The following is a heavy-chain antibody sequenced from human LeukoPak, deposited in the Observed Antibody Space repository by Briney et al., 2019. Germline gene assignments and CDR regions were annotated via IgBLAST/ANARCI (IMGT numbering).Heavy chain of an antibody. V-gene: IGHV3-30*18. Sequence: GGSLRLSCAASGFTFSSYGMHWVRQAPGKGLEWVAVISYDGSNKYYADSVKGRFTISRDNSKNTLYLQMNSLRAEDTAVYYCAKDSAPYYCDSSGYPGGFDYWGQGTLVTVSS. CDR2: ISYDGSNK. J-gene: IGHJ4*02. D-gene: IGHD3-22*01. CDR3: AKDSAPYYCDSSGYPGGFDY. CDR1: GFTFSSYG.